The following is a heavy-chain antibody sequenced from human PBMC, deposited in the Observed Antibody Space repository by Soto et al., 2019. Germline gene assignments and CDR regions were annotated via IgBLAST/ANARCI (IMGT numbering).Heavy chain of an antibody. CDR1: GFTFSSYA. Sequence: EVQLLESGGGLVQPGGSLRLSCAASGFTFSSYAMSWVRQAPGKGLEWVSAISGSGGSTYYADSVKGRFTISRDNSKNPLYLQINSLRAEDTAVYYCAKSLDYSGSDYYGMDVWGQGTTVTVSS. D-gene: IGHD1-26*01. V-gene: IGHV3-23*01. CDR2: ISGSGGST. CDR3: AKSLDYSGSDYYGMDV. J-gene: IGHJ6*02.